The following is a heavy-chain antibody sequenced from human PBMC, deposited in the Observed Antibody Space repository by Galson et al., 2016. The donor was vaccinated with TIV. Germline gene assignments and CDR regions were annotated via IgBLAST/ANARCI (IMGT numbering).Heavy chain of an antibody. D-gene: IGHD2/OR15-2a*01. J-gene: IGHJ6*03. Sequence: QSGAEVKKPGESLKISCKASGYTFPTYWIAWVRQMPGKGLEWMGIIHPDDSDTKYIPSFQGQITPSADKSISTAYLQWSSLKASDTAIYYCARVSSTYVIQGLVGGGNYNLDVWGQGTRVTVSS. CDR1: GYTFPTYW. V-gene: IGHV5-51*03. CDR2: IHPDDSDT. CDR3: ARVSSTYVIQGLVGGGNYNLDV.